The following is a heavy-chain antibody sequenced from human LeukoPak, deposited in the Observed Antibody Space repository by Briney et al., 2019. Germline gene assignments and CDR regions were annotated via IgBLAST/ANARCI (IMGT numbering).Heavy chain of an antibody. J-gene: IGHJ4*02. V-gene: IGHV4-39*01. CDR2: IYFGGST. CDR1: GGPINSGSYF. CDR3: ARSCSSTSCPVDY. D-gene: IGHD2-2*01. Sequence: PSETLSLACTVSGGPINSGSYFWVWIRQPPGKGLEWIGSIYFGGSTYYNPSLMSRVTISVDTSKNQFSLKMISMTAADTAVYFRARSCSSTSCPVDYWGQGTLVTVSS.